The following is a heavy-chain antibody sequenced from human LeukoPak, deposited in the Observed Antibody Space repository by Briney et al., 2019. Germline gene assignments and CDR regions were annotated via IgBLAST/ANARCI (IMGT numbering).Heavy chain of an antibody. Sequence: GGSLRLSCAASGITVSSTYMSWVGQAPGKGLDWVSVIYTGDNTDYADSVKGRFTISRDNSKNTLYLQMNGLRAEDTAVYYCARVGCSTTSCYGDYWGQGTLVTVSS. CDR1: GITVSSTY. CDR3: ARVGCSTTSCYGDY. V-gene: IGHV3-53*01. D-gene: IGHD2-2*01. CDR2: IYTGDNT. J-gene: IGHJ4*02.